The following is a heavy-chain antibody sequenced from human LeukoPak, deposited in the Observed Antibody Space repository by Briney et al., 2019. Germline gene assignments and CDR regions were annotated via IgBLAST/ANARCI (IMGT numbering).Heavy chain of an antibody. Sequence: PGGSLRLSCAASGFTFSSYAMTWVRQAPGKGLEWVAVISYDGTNKYYADSVKGRMTISRDNSKNTLFLQMNSLRGEDTALYYCARNKIPADRYYYYGMDVWGQGTTVTVSS. CDR3: ARNKIPADRYYYYGMDV. J-gene: IGHJ6*02. V-gene: IGHV3-30-3*01. D-gene: IGHD1/OR15-1a*01. CDR2: ISYDGTNK. CDR1: GFTFSSYA.